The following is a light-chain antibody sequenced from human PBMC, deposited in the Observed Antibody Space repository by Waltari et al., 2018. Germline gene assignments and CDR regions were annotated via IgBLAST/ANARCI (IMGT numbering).Light chain of an antibody. V-gene: IGKV3-15*01. Sequence: DIVMTQSPASLSVSPGARATLSCRASQRVSSSLALYQQKPGQAPRLLIYGASTRATGVPARFSGSGSGTEFTLTISSMQSEDFAIYYCQQYNIWPPLTFGGGTKVEIK. CDR2: GAS. CDR3: QQYNIWPPLT. J-gene: IGKJ4*01. CDR1: QRVSSS.